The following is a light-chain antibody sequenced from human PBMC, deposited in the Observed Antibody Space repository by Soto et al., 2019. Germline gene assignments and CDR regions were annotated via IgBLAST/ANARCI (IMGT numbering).Light chain of an antibody. CDR2: KAS. CDR3: LQYNVYPLS. Sequence: DIQMTQPPSTLSASVGDRVTITCRASQNINGWLAWYQQRPGKGPNLLIHKASTLEVGVPSRFSASASGTEFTLTISSLQPDDFAVYFCLQYNVYPLSFGGGTKVEIK. CDR1: QNINGW. V-gene: IGKV1-5*03. J-gene: IGKJ4*01.